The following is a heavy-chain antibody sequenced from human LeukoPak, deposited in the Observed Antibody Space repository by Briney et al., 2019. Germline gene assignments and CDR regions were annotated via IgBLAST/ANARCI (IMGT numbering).Heavy chain of an antibody. CDR3: ARGYCTSTSCYFDY. V-gene: IGHV3-7*01. D-gene: IGHD2-2*01. J-gene: IGHJ4*02. CDR2: IKQDGSEK. Sequence: PGGSLRLSCAASGFTFSSYWMSWVRQAPGKGLDWVANIKQDGSEKYYVDSVKGRFTISRDNAKNSLHLQMNSLRAEDTAVYYCARGYCTSTSCYFDYWGQGTPVTVSS. CDR1: GFTFSSYW.